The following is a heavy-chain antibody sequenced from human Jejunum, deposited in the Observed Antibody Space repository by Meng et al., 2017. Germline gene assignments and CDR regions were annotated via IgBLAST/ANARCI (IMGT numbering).Heavy chain of an antibody. CDR1: GGDLSNSF. V-gene: IGHV4-59*01. J-gene: IGHJ4*02. Sequence: SETLSLTCSVSGGDLSNSFWSSIRQAPGERLEWIGYISHSGTPAYNPPLKSRATISVDTSQNQFSLRLTTVTAPDTAVYFCARNVDRDMVTDGPFDLWGQGTLVTVSS. CDR2: ISHSGTP. D-gene: IGHD5-18*01. CDR3: ARNVDRDMVTDGPFDL.